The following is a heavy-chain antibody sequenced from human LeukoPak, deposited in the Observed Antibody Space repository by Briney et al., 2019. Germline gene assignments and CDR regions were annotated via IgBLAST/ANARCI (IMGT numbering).Heavy chain of an antibody. CDR2: INTYTGNP. D-gene: IGHD2-15*01. CDR3: ARLVAAGGSGSFDP. V-gene: IGHV7-4-1*01. Sequence: SSVKVSCKASGYTFTTYAMYWVRQAPGQGLEWMGWINTYTGNPTYAQDFTGRFIFSLDTSVSTAYLQIYSLKAEDTAVYYCARLVAAGGSGSFDPWGQGTLVTVPS. J-gene: IGHJ5*02. CDR1: GYTFTTYA.